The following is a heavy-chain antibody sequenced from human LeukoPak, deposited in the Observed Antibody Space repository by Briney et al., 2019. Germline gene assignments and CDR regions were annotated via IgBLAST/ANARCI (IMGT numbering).Heavy chain of an antibody. CDR2: VYPGDSDT. CDR3: ARHANYYYDSSGYYYFDY. V-gene: IGHV5-51*01. J-gene: IGHJ4*02. CDR1: GYSFTSYW. Sequence: GESLKISCKGSGYSFTSYWIGWVRQMPGKGLEWMGIVYPGDSDTRYSPSFQGQVTISADKSISTAYLQWSSLKASDTAMYYCARHANYYYDSSGYYYFDYWGQGTLVTVSS. D-gene: IGHD3-22*01.